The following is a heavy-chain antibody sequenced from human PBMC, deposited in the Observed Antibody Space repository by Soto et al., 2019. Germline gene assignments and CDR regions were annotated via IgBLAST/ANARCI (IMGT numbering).Heavy chain of an antibody. J-gene: IGHJ4*02. Sequence: GGSLRLSCAASGFTFSNYWMHWVRQSPGKGLVWVSRINSDETITSYADSVKGRFTISRDNAKNTLYLQMSSLGVEDTALYYCVCFECGRTAVVTAMEANGYWGQGTLVTVSS. V-gene: IGHV3-74*01. CDR3: VCFECGRTAVVTAMEANGY. CDR1: GFTFSNYW. D-gene: IGHD2-21*02. CDR2: INSDETIT.